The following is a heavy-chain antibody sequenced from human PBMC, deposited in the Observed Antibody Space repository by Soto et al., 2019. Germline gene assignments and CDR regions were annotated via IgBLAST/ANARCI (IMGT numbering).Heavy chain of an antibody. CDR2: IYYSGST. CDR3: ARGLVSGYYWSLADY. CDR1: GGSISSGDYY. Sequence: SETLSLTCTVSGGSISSGDYYWSWIRQPPGKGLEWIGYIYYSGSTYYNPSLKSRVTISVDTSKNQFSLKLSSVTAADTAVYYCARGLVSGYYWSLADYWGQGTLVTVSS. D-gene: IGHD3-22*01. J-gene: IGHJ4*02. V-gene: IGHV4-30-4*01.